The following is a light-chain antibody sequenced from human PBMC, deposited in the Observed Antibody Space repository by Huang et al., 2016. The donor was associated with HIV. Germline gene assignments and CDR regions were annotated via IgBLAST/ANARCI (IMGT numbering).Light chain of an antibody. CDR2: STS. Sequence: DIQMTQSPSSLSASVGDRVTITCRASQSLNTYLNWYQQKPGKAPKFLIYSTSSLQPGVPSRFSGSGSGTDFTLTISSLQPEDFATYYCQQSYSSPYTFGQGTKLEIK. J-gene: IGKJ2*01. CDR3: QQSYSSPYT. CDR1: QSLNTY. V-gene: IGKV1-39*01.